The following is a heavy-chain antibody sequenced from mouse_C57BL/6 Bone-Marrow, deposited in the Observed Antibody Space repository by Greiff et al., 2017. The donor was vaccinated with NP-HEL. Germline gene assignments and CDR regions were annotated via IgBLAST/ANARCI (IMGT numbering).Heavy chain of an antibody. CDR1: GFTFTNTY. CDR3: SRGGSYWYFDV. Sequence: EVQLQQSVAELVRPGASVKLSCTASGFTFTNTYMHWVKQRPEQGLEWIGRIDPANGNTKYAQKFKGKATITADTSSNTAYLQLSSLTSEDTAIYLWSRGGSYWYFDVWGTGTTVTVSS. CDR2: IDPANGNT. V-gene: IGHV14-3*01. J-gene: IGHJ1*03.